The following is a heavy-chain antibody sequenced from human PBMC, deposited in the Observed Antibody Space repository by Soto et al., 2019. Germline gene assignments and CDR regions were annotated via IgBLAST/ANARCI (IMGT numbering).Heavy chain of an antibody. J-gene: IGHJ4*02. CDR1: GGSISSGGYY. V-gene: IGHV4-31*03. CDR3: ARESIDYGDYLFDY. Sequence: PSETLSLTCTVSGGSISSGGYYWSWIRQHPGKGLEWIGYIYYSGSTYYNPSLKSRVTISVDTSKNQFSLKLSSVTAADTAVYYCARESIDYGDYLFDYWGQGTLVTVSS. D-gene: IGHD4-17*01. CDR2: IYYSGST.